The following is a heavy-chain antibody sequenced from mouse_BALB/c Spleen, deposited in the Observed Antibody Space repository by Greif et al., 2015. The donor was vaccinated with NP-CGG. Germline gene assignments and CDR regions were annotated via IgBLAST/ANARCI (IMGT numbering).Heavy chain of an antibody. CDR2: INPYNDGT. D-gene: IGHD1-1*01. V-gene: IGHV1-14*01. CDR3: ARQITTGYFDV. CDR1: GYTFTSYV. J-gene: IGHJ1*01. Sequence: VQLQQSGPELVKPGASVKMSCKASGYTFTSYVMHWVKQKPGQGLEWIGYINPYNDGTKYNEKFKGKATLTSDKSSSAAYMELSSLTSEDSAVYYCARQITTGYFDVWGAGTTVTVSS.